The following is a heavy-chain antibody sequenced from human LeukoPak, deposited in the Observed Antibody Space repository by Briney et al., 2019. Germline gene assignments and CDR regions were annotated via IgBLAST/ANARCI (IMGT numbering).Heavy chain of an antibody. J-gene: IGHJ4*02. D-gene: IGHD3-3*01. CDR1: GYTFTGYY. Sequence: ASVKVSCKASGYTFTGYYMHWVRQAPGQGLEWMGWINPNSGGTNYAQKFQGRVTMTRDTSISTAYMELSRLRSDDTAVYYCARVRGDTYYDFWSGPLDYWGQGTLVTVSS. V-gene: IGHV1-2*02. CDR3: ARVRGDTYYDFWSGPLDY. CDR2: INPNSGGT.